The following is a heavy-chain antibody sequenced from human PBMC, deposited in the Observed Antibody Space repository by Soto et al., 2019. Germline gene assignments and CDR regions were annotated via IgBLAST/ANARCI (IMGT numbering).Heavy chain of an antibody. CDR1: GFTFSKAW. CDR2: IMSKTDGGTT. D-gene: IGHD1-26*01. J-gene: IGHJ4*02. Sequence: LRLSCATSGFTFSKAWVGWVRQAPGKGLEWVGRIMSKTDGGTTDYAAPVKGRFTISRDDSKSTLYLQMNSLKTEDTAFYYCTTDSGMSPYSFDYWGQGTLVTVSS. CDR3: TTDSGMSPYSFDY. V-gene: IGHV3-15*01.